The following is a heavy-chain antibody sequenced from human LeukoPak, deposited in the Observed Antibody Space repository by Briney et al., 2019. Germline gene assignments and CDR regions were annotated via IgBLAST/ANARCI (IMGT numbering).Heavy chain of an antibody. Sequence: SETLSLTYAVYGGSFSGYYWSGIRQPPGKGLEWIGEINHSGSTNYNPSLKSRVTISVDTSKNQFSLKLSSVTAADTAVYYCARNMVRGVIISAPVYWGQGTLVTVSS. V-gene: IGHV4-34*01. D-gene: IGHD3-10*01. CDR3: ARNMVRGVIISAPVY. J-gene: IGHJ4*02. CDR2: INHSGST. CDR1: GGSFSGYY.